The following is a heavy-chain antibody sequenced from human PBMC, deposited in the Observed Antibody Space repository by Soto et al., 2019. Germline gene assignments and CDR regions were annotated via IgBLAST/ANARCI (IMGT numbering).Heavy chain of an antibody. CDR2: IYYSGST. V-gene: IGHV4-31*03. D-gene: IGHD3-10*01. CDR3: ARDNRNYGSGSYTDY. CDR1: GGSISSGGYY. Sequence: TLSLTCTVSGGSISSGGYYWSWIRQHPGKGLEWIGYIYYSGSTYYNPSLKSRVTISVDTSKNQFSLKLSSVTAADTAVYYCARDNRNYGSGSYTDYWGQGTLVTVSS. J-gene: IGHJ4*02.